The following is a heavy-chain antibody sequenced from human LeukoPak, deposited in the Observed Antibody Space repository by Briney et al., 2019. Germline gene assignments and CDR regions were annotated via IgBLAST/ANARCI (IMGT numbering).Heavy chain of an antibody. CDR2: IYHSGST. V-gene: IGHV4-59*01. CDR3: ARALRQQLVTGWFDP. J-gene: IGHJ5*02. Sequence: SETLSLTCTVSGDSISSYYWSWVRQPPGGGLEWVGYIYHSGSTNYNPSLKSRVTISVDTSKNQFSLKLISVTAADTAVYYCARALRQQLVTGWFDPWGQGTLVTVSS. D-gene: IGHD6-13*01. CDR1: GDSISSYY.